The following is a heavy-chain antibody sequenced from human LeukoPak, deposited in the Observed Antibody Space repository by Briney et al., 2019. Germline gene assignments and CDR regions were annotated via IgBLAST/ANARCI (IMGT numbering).Heavy chain of an antibody. CDR2: ITSGDFV. Sequence: GGSLRLSCAVSGFTFSAYSMNWVRQAPGKGLEWVSSITSGDFVYFADSLKGRFTISRDDAKSSLYLQMNSLRAEDTAVYYCARGGFNMVRGVIIPSNSYYYYMDIWGKGTTVTVSS. D-gene: IGHD3-10*01. CDR3: ARGGFNMVRGVIIPSNSYYYYMDI. V-gene: IGHV3-21*01. CDR1: GFTFSAYS. J-gene: IGHJ6*03.